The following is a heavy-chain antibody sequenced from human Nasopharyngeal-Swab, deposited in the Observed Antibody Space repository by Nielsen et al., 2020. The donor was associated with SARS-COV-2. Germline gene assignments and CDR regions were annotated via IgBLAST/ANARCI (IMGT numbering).Heavy chain of an antibody. J-gene: IGHJ6*02. V-gene: IGHV2-5*02. CDR3: ARTRGGYSSFYYYYGMDV. CDR2: IYWDDDK. D-gene: IGHD4-11*01. Sequence: RQAPGKALEWLALIYWDDDKRYSPSLKSRLTITKDTSKSQVALTMTNMDPVDTATYYCARTRGGYSSFYYYYGMDVWGQRTTVTVSS.